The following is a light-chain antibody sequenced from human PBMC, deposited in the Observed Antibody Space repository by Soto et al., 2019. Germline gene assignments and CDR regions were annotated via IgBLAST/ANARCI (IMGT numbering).Light chain of an antibody. V-gene: IGKV1-9*01. J-gene: IGKJ4*01. CDR1: QGIGSY. CDR3: QQLNNYPLT. CDR2: AAS. Sequence: DIQLTQSPSFLSASLGCRVTITCRASQGIGSYLAWYQKKPGKAPRLLIYAASTLQSVDPSRFSGSGSDTEFTLTISRLQPEDFATYYCQQLNNYPLTFGGGTKVDIK.